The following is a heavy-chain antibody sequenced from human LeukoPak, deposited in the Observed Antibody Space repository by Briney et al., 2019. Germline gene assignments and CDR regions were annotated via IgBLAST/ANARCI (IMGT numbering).Heavy chain of an antibody. Sequence: ASVKVSCKASGYTFTSYGISWVRQAPGQGLEWMGWIGAYNGNTNYAQKLQGRVTMTTDTSTSTAYMELRSLRSDDTAVYYCARGVTIFGVGYYYYGMDVWGQGTTVTVSS. V-gene: IGHV1-18*01. CDR1: GYTFTSYG. CDR2: IGAYNGNT. J-gene: IGHJ6*02. D-gene: IGHD3-3*01. CDR3: ARGVTIFGVGYYYYGMDV.